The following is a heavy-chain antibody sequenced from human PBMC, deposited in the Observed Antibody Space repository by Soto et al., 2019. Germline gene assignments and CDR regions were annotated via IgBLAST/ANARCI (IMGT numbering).Heavy chain of an antibody. J-gene: IGHJ4*02. D-gene: IGHD4-17*01. CDR1: GGSISSGGYY. V-gene: IGHV4-31*03. CDR2: IYYSGST. CDR3: ASCTVTTDKPSPPGYYFDY. Sequence: QVQLQESGPGLVKPSQTLSLTCTVSGGSISSGGYYWSWIRQHPGKGLEWIGYIYYSGSTYYNPSLKSRVTISVDTSKNQFSLKLSSVTAADTAVYYCASCTVTTDKPSPPGYYFDYWGQGTLVTVSS.